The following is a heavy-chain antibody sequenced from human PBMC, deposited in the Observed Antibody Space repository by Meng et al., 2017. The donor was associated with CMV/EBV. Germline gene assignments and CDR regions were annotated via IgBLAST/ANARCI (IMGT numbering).Heavy chain of an antibody. CDR1: GGSISSGYY. V-gene: IGHV4-38-2*02. Sequence: SETLSLTCTVSGGSISSGYYWGWIRQPPGKGLEWIGSIYHSGSTYYNPSLKSRVTISVDTSKNQFSLKLSSVTAADTAVYYCARAGYYYDSSGYIDYWGQGTLVTVSS. J-gene: IGHJ4*02. CDR2: IYHSGST. D-gene: IGHD3-22*01. CDR3: ARAGYYYDSSGYIDY.